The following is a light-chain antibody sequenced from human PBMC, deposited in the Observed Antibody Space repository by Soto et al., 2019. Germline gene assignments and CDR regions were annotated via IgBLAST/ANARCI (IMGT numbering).Light chain of an antibody. V-gene: IGLV2-23*01. CDR1: SSDVGSYNL. CDR3: WSLANSNSYV. CDR2: EGS. Sequence: QSVLTQPASVSGSPGQSITISCTGTSSDVGSYNLVSWYQHHPGKAPKLMIYEGSKRPSGVSNRFSGSKSGNTASLTISGRQAEDEADYYCWSLANSNSYVFGTGTKLTVL. J-gene: IGLJ1*01.